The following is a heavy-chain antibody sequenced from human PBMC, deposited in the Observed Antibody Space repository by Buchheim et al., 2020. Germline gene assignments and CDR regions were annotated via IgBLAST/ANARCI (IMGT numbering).Heavy chain of an antibody. J-gene: IGHJ6*02. CDR2: MNPNSGNT. Sequence: QVQLVQSGAEVKKPGASVKVSCKASGYTFTSYDINWVRQATGQGLEWMGWMNPNSGNTGYAQKFQGRVTMTRNTSIRTAYMELSSLRSEDTAVYYCARGRSVYFWSGYYLYVDRYYYYGMDVWGQGTT. V-gene: IGHV1-8*01. D-gene: IGHD3-3*01. CDR1: GYTFTSYD. CDR3: ARGRSVYFWSGYYLYVDRYYYYGMDV.